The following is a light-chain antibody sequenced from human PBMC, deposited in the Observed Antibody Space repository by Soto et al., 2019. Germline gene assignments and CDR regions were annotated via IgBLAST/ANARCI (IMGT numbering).Light chain of an antibody. CDR2: DAS. V-gene: IGKV1-5*01. Sequence: DIQMTQSPSTLSASVGDEVTITCRASQFISNSVSWYQQSPGKAPKLLIYDASSLQSGVPSRFSGSGSGTDFTLTISGLQPDDFATYYCQQYNSPITFGQGTRLEIK. CDR3: QQYNSPIT. CDR1: QFISNS. J-gene: IGKJ5*01.